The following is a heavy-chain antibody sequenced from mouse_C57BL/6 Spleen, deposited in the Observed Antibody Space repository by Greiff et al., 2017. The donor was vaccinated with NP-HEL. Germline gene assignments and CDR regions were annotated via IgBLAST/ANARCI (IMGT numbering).Heavy chain of an antibody. CDR1: GFTFSSYA. CDR3: ASHPMGGY. J-gene: IGHJ2*01. Sequence: EVQLVESGGGLVKPGGSLKLSCAASGFTFSSYAMSWVRQTPEKRLEWVATISDGGSYTYYPDNVKGRFTISRDNAKNNLYLQMSHLKSEDPARYSCASHPMGGYWGQGTTLTVSS. V-gene: IGHV5-4*01. CDR2: ISDGGSYT.